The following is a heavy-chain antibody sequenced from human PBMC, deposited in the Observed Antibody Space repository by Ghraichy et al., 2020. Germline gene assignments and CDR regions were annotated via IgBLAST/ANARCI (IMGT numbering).Heavy chain of an antibody. V-gene: IGHV3-74*01. CDR1: GFAISNNW. Sequence: GGSLRLSCAASGFAISNNWMHWVRQAPGKGLVWVSRINGDGTSTNYADSVKGRFTISRDNAKNTLYLQMNSLRAEDTAVYYCTPFSNYGFGHYYPTKYWGQGTVVIVSS. J-gene: IGHJ4*02. D-gene: IGHD3/OR15-3a*01. CDR2: INGDGTST. CDR3: TPFSNYGFGHYYPTKY.